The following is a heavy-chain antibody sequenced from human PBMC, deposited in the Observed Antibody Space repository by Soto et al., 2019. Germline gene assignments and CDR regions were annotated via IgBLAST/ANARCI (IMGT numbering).Heavy chain of an antibody. CDR2: INHSGSA. V-gene: IGHV4-34*01. J-gene: IGHJ4*02. CDR3: ARGLSSASPYSGGWYYFDS. Sequence: QVQIQQWGAGVLKPSETLSLTCAVNGGSFSGYIWTWIRQTPGKGLQWIGQINHSGSAVYNPSLNTPLTISVMSNTLFSLELSSVTAADTAVYFCARGLSSASPYSGGWYYFDSWGQGATVTVSS. D-gene: IGHD3-10*01. CDR1: GGSFSGYI.